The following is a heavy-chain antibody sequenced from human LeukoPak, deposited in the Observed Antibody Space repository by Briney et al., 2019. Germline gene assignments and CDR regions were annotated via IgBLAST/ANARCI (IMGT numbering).Heavy chain of an antibody. CDR3: ARLLAGGPGGRCRAHFDY. CDR2: IYYSGST. D-gene: IGHD2-15*01. J-gene: IGHJ4*02. Sequence: NPSETLSLTCSVSGDSISSNYWSWMRQPPGKGLEWIGYIYYSGSTNYNPSLKSRVTMSVDTSKNQFSLNLSSVTAADTAVYYCARLLAGGPGGRCRAHFDYWGQGTLVTVSS. CDR1: GDSISSNY. V-gene: IGHV4-59*01.